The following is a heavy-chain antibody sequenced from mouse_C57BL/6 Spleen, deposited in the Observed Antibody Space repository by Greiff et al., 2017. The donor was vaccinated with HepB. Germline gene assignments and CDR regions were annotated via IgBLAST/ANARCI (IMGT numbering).Heavy chain of an antibody. V-gene: IGHV3-6*01. J-gene: IGHJ4*01. CDR1: GYSITSGYY. D-gene: IGHD3-1*01. Sequence: EVKLMESGPGLVKPSQSLSLTCSVTGYSITSGYYWNWIRQFPGNKLEWMGYISYDGSNNYNPSLKNRISITRDTSKNQFFLKLNSVTTEDTATYYCAREGPGHAMDYWGQGTSVTVSS. CDR2: ISYDGSN. CDR3: AREGPGHAMDY.